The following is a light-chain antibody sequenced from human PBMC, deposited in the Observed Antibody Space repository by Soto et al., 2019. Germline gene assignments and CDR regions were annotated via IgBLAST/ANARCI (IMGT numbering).Light chain of an antibody. CDR2: DVS. CDR1: SSDVGGYNY. J-gene: IGLJ1*01. CDR3: CSYAGRYTYV. Sequence: QSALTQPRSVSGSHGLSVTISCTGASSDVGGYNYVSWYQQHPGKAPKLMIYDVSKRPSGVPDRFSGSKSGNTASLTISGLQTEDEADYYCCSYAGRYTYVFGTGTKFTVL. V-gene: IGLV2-11*01.